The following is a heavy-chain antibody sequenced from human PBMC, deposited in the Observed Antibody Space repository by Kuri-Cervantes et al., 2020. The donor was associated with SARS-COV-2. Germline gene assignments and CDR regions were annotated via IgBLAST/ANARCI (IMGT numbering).Heavy chain of an antibody. CDR1: GFTFSSYA. V-gene: IGHV3-23*01. Sequence: GESLKISCAASGFTFSSYAMSWVRQAPGKGLEWVSAISGSGGSTYYADSVKGRFTISRDNSKNTLYLQMNSLRAEDTAVYYCARGLTGTSYWYFDLWGRGTLVTVSS. CDR3: ARGLTGTSYWYFDL. J-gene: IGHJ2*01. D-gene: IGHD1-20*01. CDR2: ISGSGGST.